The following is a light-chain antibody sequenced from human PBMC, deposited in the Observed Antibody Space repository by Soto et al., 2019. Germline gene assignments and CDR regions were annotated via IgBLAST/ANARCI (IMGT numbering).Light chain of an antibody. J-gene: IGLJ3*02. V-gene: IGLV2-14*01. CDR2: EVS. CDR1: SSDVGGYDY. Sequence: ALTQPASVSGSPGQSITISCTGTSSDVGGYDYVSWYQQHPGKAPKLMIYEVSNRPSGVSNRFSGSKSGNTASLTISGLQAEDEADYYCSSYTGSSTLWVFGGGTQLTVL. CDR3: SSYTGSSTLWV.